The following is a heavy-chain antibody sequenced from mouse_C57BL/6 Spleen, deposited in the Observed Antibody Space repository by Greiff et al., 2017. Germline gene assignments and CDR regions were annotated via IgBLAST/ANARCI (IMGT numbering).Heavy chain of an antibody. V-gene: IGHV3-6*01. CDR1: GYSITSGYY. D-gene: IGHD2-3*01. Sequence: EVQRVESGPGLVKPSQSLSLTCSVTGYSITSGYYWNWIRQFPGNKLEWMGYISYDGSNNYNPSLKNRISITRDTSKNQFFLKLNSVTTEDTATYYCARDRDGSYFDYWGQGTTLTVSS. CDR2: ISYDGSN. J-gene: IGHJ2*01. CDR3: ARDRDGSYFDY.